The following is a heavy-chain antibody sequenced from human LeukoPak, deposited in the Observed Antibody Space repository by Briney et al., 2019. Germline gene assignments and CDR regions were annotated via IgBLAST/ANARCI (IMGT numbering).Heavy chain of an antibody. CDR2: ISYDGSNK. CDR3: AREGARGEGFDY. CDR1: GFTFSSYA. V-gene: IGHV3-30-3*01. Sequence: PGRSLRLSCAASGFTFSSYAMHWVRQAPGKGLEWVAVISYDGSNKYYADSVKGRFTISRDNSKNTLYLQMNSLRAEDTAVYYCAREGARGEGFDYWGQGTLVTVSS. J-gene: IGHJ4*02. D-gene: IGHD3-16*01.